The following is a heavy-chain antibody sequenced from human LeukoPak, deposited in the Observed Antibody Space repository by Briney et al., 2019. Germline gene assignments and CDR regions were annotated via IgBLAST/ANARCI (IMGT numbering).Heavy chain of an antibody. V-gene: IGHV4-34*01. CDR3: ARGPTVEYDILTGYYRFDY. Sequence: SETLSLTCAVYGGSFSGYYWSWIRQTPGKGLEWIGEINHSGSTGYNPSLTSRVTISLDTSKDQFSLKLNSVTAADTAVYYCARGPTVEYDILTGYYRFDYWGQGTLVTVSS. CDR1: GGSFSGYY. CDR2: INHSGST. J-gene: IGHJ4*02. D-gene: IGHD3-9*01.